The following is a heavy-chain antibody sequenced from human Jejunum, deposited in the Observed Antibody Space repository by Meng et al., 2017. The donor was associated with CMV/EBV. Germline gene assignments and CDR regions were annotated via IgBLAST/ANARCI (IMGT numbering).Heavy chain of an antibody. V-gene: IGHV3-53*01. J-gene: IGHJ6*03. CDR2: IYNVGGT. CDR1: GFSVRLNF. CDR3: ARASPHAYMDV. Sequence: SCEVSGFSVRLNFLTWVRQAPGKGLEWVSVIYNVGGTYYADSVRGRFTISRDNSKNTLFLQMDSLSAEDTAVYYCARASPHAYMDVWGQGTTVTVSS.